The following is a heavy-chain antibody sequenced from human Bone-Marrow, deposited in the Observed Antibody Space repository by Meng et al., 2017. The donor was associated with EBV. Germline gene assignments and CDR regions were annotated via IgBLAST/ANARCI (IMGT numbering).Heavy chain of an antibody. CDR1: GGSFSGYY. D-gene: IGHD5-12*01. Sequence: HLRQWGAWLLKPSEPLALTCAVYGGSFSGYYWSWIRQPPGKGLEWIGEINHSGSTNYNPSLKSRVTISVDTSKNQFSLKLSSVTAADTAVYYCARGRGYSGYSYPTNWFDPWGQGTLVTASS. CDR3: ARGRGYSGYSYPTNWFDP. CDR2: INHSGST. J-gene: IGHJ5*02. V-gene: IGHV4-34*01.